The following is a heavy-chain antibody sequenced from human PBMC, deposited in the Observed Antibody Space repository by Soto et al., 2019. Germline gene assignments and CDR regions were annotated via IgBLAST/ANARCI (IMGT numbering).Heavy chain of an antibody. CDR3: ERAHPSSVGYYYYGMDV. CDR2: IWYDGSNK. D-gene: IGHD1-26*01. J-gene: IGHJ6*02. Sequence: GGSLRLSCAASGFTFSSYGMHWVRQAPGKGLEWVAVIWYDGSNKYYADSVKGRFTISRDNPKNTLYLELNRLRAGATAVYYCERAHPSSVGYYYYGMDVWGQGTSITFSS. V-gene: IGHV3-33*01. CDR1: GFTFSSYG.